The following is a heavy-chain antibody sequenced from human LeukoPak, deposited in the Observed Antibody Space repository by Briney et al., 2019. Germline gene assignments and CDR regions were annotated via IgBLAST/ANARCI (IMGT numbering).Heavy chain of an antibody. J-gene: IGHJ4*02. V-gene: IGHV3-23*01. D-gene: IGHD3-22*01. CDR3: AAHPGRATMIVVVITKSSFDY. Sequence: GGSLRLSCAASGFTFSSYAMSWVRQAPGKGLEWVSAISGSGGSTYYADSVKGRFTISRDNSKNTLYLQMSSLRAEDTAVYYCAAHPGRATMIVVVITKSSFDYWGQGTLVTVSS. CDR2: ISGSGGST. CDR1: GFTFSSYA.